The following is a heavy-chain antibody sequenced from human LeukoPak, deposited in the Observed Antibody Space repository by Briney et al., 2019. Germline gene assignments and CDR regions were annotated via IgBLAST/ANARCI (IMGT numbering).Heavy chain of an antibody. D-gene: IGHD4-17*01. CDR1: GGSFSGYY. CDR3: ARSALTVKVDH. Sequence: PSETLSLTCAVYGGSFSGYYWSWIRQPPGKGLEWIGEINHSGSTNYNPSLKSRVTISVDTSKNQFSLKLSSVTAADTAVYYCARSALTVKVDHWGQGTLVTVSS. V-gene: IGHV4-34*01. CDR2: INHSGST. J-gene: IGHJ4*02.